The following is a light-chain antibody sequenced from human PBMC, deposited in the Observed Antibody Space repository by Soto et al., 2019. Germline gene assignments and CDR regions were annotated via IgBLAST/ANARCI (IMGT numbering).Light chain of an antibody. CDR3: LAGT. CDR2: DAS. CDR1: QSVSRY. Sequence: EIVLTQSPATLSLSPGERATLSCRASQSVSRYLAWYQQKPGQAPRKQQKPGQAPRLLIYDASNRATAIPARFSGSGSGTDFALTLSSLEPEVFAVYYCLAGTFGQGTRLEIK. J-gene: IGKJ5*01. V-gene: IGKV3-11*01.